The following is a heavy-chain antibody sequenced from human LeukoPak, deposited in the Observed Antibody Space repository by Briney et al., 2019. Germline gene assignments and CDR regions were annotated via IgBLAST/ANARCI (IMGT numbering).Heavy chain of an antibody. CDR3: AREGAEWLLLFDY. D-gene: IGHD3-22*01. V-gene: IGHV4-39*07. J-gene: IGHJ4*02. CDR1: GGSISNSSYY. Sequence: PSETLSLTCTVSGGSISNSSYYWGWIRQPPGKGLEWIGTIYYSGTTYYNPSLKSRVTMSVDTSENQFSLNLNSVTAADTAVYYCAREGAEWLLLFDYWGQGSPVTVSS. CDR2: IYYSGTT.